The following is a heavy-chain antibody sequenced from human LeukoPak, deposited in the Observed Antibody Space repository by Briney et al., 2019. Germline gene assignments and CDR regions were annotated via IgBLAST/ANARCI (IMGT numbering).Heavy chain of an antibody. CDR3: ARYLDWFDP. V-gene: IGHV4-34*01. J-gene: IGHJ5*02. CDR2: INHSGST. CDR1: GFTFSSYA. Sequence: GSLRLSCAASGFTFSSYAMSWIRQPPGKGLEWIGEINHSGSTNYNPSLKSRVTISVDTSKNQFSLKLSSVTAADTAVYYCARYLDWFDPWGQGTLVTVSS.